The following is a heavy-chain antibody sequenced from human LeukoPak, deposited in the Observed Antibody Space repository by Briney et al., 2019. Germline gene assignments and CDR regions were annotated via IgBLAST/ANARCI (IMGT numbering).Heavy chain of an antibody. CDR2: IYGGGST. Sequence: GGSLRLSCAASGFTVSSNYMTWVRQAPGKGLEWVSVIYGGGSTYYADSVNDRFTISRDSSKNTLFLLMNSLRGDDTAVYYCALIPGSGYWGQGTLVTVSS. CDR1: GFTVSSNY. J-gene: IGHJ4*02. D-gene: IGHD2-15*01. CDR3: ALIPGSGY. V-gene: IGHV3-66*01.